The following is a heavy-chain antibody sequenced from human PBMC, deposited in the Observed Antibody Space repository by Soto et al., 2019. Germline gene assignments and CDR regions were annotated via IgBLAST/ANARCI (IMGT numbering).Heavy chain of an antibody. CDR1: GYSLTSYW. Sequence: GESLKISCKASGYSLTSYWIGWVRQMPGKGLEWMGVIYPGDSDTRYSPPFQGQVTISVDKSVSTAYLQWSSLKASDTAMYYCARAIAVAGYFDSWGQGTLVTVSS. V-gene: IGHV5-51*01. D-gene: IGHD6-19*01. CDR2: IYPGDSDT. J-gene: IGHJ4*02. CDR3: ARAIAVAGYFDS.